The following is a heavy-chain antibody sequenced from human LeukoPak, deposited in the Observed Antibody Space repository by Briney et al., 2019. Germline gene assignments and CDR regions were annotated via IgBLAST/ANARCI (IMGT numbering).Heavy chain of an antibody. J-gene: IGHJ4*02. CDR1: GLTISNNF. V-gene: IGHV3-66*01. Sequence: GGSLRLSCAASGLTISNNFMGWVRQAPWKGLEWVSLIYSGGSTYSADSVKGRFTISRDNSKNTLHLQMNSLRVEDTAVYYCARDTDYYGSGRHGYFDYWGQGTLVTVSS. CDR3: ARDTDYYGSGRHGYFDY. CDR2: IYSGGST. D-gene: IGHD3-10*01.